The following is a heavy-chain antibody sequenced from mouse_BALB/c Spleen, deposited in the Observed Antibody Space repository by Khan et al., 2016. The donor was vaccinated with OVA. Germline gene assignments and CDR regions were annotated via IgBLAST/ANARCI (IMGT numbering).Heavy chain of an antibody. Sequence: VQLQQSGPELVKPGASVKMSCKASGYTFTSYVIHWVKQKPGQGLEWIGYIYPYNDDTESNEKFKGKATLTSDKSSSTAYMELRSLTSEDSAVYYCARNYRYDVYFDYWGQGTTLTVSS. D-gene: IGHD2-14*01. CDR1: GYTFTSYV. CDR2: IYPYNDDT. V-gene: IGHV1S136*01. J-gene: IGHJ2*01. CDR3: ARNYRYDVYFDY.